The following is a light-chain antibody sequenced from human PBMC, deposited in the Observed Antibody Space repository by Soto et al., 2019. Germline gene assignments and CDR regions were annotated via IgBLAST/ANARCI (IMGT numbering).Light chain of an antibody. CDR2: AAS. J-gene: IGKJ1*01. Sequence: DIQMTQSPSSLSASVGDRVTITCRASQGISNYLAWYQQKPGKVPKLLIYAASTLQSGVPSRFSGSGSGTDFTLPISSLPAEDVATYYCQKYNSAPTWTFGQGTKVEIK. CDR1: QGISNY. CDR3: QKYNSAPTWT. V-gene: IGKV1-27*01.